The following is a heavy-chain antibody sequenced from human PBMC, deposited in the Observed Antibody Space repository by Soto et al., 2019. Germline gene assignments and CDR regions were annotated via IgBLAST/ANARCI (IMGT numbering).Heavy chain of an antibody. CDR1: GYTFTGYY. Sequence: QVQLVQSGAEVKKPGASVKVSCKASGYTFTGYYMHWVLQAPGQGLEWMGWINPNSGGTNYAQKFQGWVTMTRDTSISTAYMELSRLRSDDTAVYYCARGGDLYCSGGSCYSWFDPWGQGTLVTVSS. CDR3: ARGGDLYCSGGSCYSWFDP. J-gene: IGHJ5*02. V-gene: IGHV1-2*04. D-gene: IGHD2-15*01. CDR2: INPNSGGT.